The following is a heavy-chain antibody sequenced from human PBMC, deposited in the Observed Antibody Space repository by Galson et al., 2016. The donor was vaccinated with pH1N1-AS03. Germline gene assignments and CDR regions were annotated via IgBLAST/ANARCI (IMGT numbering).Heavy chain of an antibody. CDR2: IYWDDAK. J-gene: IGHJ3*02. Sequence: PALVKPTQTLTLTCSLSGVSVPSSGLAVGWFRLPPGKALEWLALIYWDDAKRFSPSLRNRLTITKDTSRNQAVLTVTNVDPMDIATYFCALSNSGGNAFEIWGPGTMVTVSS. CDR3: ALSNSGGNAFEI. V-gene: IGHV2-5*02. CDR1: GVSVPSSGLA. D-gene: IGHD2/OR15-2a*01.